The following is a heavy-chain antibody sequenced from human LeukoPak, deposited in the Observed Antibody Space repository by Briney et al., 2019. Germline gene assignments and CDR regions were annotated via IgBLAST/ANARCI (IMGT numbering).Heavy chain of an antibody. CDR3: ARASSSSWYGAALYYFDY. V-gene: IGHV1-2*02. J-gene: IGHJ4*02. CDR2: INPNSGGT. CDR1: GYTFTGYY. D-gene: IGHD6-13*01. Sequence: GASVKVSCKASGYTFTGYYMHWVRQAPGQGLEWMGWINPNSGGTNYAQKFQGRVTMTRDTSISTAYMELSRLRSDDTAVYYCARASSSSWYGAALYYFDYWGQGTLVTVSS.